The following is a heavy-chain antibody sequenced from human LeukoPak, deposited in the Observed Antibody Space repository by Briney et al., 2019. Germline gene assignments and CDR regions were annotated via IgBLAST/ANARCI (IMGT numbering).Heavy chain of an antibody. Sequence: GASVKVSCKASGYTFTSYYMHWVRQAPGQGLEWMGIINPSGGSTSYAQKFQGRVTMTRDTSTSTVFLELSSLRSEDTAVYYCARDHTPTNNYDSSGWGAFDIWGQGTMVTVSS. D-gene: IGHD3-22*01. J-gene: IGHJ3*02. CDR2: INPSGGST. V-gene: IGHV1-46*01. CDR1: GYTFTSYY. CDR3: ARDHTPTNNYDSSGWGAFDI.